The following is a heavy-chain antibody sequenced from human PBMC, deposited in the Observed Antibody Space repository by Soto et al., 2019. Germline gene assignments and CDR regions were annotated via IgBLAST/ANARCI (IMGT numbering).Heavy chain of an antibody. V-gene: IGHV1-69*13. Sequence: SVKVSCNASGGTFSSYAISWVRQAPGQGLEWLGGIIPIFGTANYAQKFQGRVTITADEATSTAYMELSSMRSEDTAVYYCARGQGYCSGGSCYSGHTSPQNYYYYGMDVWGQGTTVTVSS. CDR3: ARGQGYCSGGSCYSGHTSPQNYYYYGMDV. D-gene: IGHD2-15*01. CDR1: GGTFSSYA. CDR2: IIPIFGTA. J-gene: IGHJ6*02.